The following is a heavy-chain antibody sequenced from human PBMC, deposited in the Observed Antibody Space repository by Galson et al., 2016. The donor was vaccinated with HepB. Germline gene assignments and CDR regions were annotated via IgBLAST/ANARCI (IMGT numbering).Heavy chain of an antibody. CDR3: ARGKEWEDAFDI. J-gene: IGHJ3*02. CDR1: GFTFSSYS. V-gene: IGHV3-21*01. CDR2: ISSSGTYI. Sequence: SLRLSCAASGFTFSSYSVDWVRQAPGKGLEWVSSISSSGTYIYYADSVKGGFTISRDNAKRSLYLQMNSLRAEDTAVYYCARGKEWEDAFDIWGQGTMVTVSS. D-gene: IGHD1-26*01.